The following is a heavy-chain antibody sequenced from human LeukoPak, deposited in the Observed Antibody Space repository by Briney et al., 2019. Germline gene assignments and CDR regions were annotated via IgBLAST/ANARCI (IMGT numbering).Heavy chain of an antibody. D-gene: IGHD1-26*01. CDR2: IRYDGTNR. Sequence: GGSLRLSCAASGFTSSSYVMHWVRQAPGKGLEWVAFIRYDGTNRYYADSVKGRFTISRDSSKNTLYLQMNSLRAEDTAVYYCAKSTIVGATVDAFDIWGQGTMVTVSS. V-gene: IGHV3-30*02. CDR1: GFTSSSYV. CDR3: AKSTIVGATVDAFDI. J-gene: IGHJ3*02.